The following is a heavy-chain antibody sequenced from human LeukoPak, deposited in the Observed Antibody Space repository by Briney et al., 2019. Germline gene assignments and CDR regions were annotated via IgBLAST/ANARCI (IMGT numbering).Heavy chain of an antibody. D-gene: IGHD3-10*01. J-gene: IGHJ4*02. Sequence: GSVKVSCKASGYTFTSYGISWVRQAPGQGLEWMGWISAYNGNTNYAQKLQGRVTMTTDTSTSTAYMELRSLRSDDTAVYYCARDRLYYGSGDHWGQGTLVTVSS. CDR1: GYTFTSYG. CDR2: ISAYNGNT. CDR3: ARDRLYYGSGDH. V-gene: IGHV1-18*04.